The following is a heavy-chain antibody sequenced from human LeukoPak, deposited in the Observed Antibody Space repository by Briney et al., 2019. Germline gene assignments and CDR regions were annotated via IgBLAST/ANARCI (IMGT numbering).Heavy chain of an antibody. V-gene: IGHV3-15*01. CDR3: ATDLRTVTTFGHYYHGMDD. CDR2: IKSKADGATT. D-gene: IGHD4-17*01. Sequence: GGSLRLSCAASGFAFSDAWMNWVRQAPGKGLYWVGRIKSKADGATTDYGTTVKGRFTISRDDSKNTFYLQMKSLKTEDTGVYYCATDLRTVTTFGHYYHGMDDWGQGTTVAVSS. CDR1: GFAFSDAW. J-gene: IGHJ6*02.